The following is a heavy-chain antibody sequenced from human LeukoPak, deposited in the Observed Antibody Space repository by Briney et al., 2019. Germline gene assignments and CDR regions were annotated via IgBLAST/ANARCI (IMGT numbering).Heavy chain of an antibody. CDR1: GFTFSSSS. J-gene: IGHJ4*02. CDR2: ISSSNSYI. V-gene: IGHV3-21*01. Sequence: GGSLRLSCSASGFTFSSSSMNWVPQAPGKGLVWFASISSSNSYIYYADPEKGRFTISRDNAKNSLYLQINSLRAEDTAVYYCARDKFVEGGNGDYYLVGFDYWGQGTLASVSS. CDR3: ARDKFVEGGNGDYYLVGFDY. D-gene: IGHD4-17*01.